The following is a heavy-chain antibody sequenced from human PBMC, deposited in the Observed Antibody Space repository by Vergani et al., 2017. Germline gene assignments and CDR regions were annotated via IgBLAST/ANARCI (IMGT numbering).Heavy chain of an antibody. CDR2: INPNKGGT. Sequence: QVQLVQSGAEVKKPGASVKVSCKASGYTFTGYYMHWVRQPPGQGLEWMGWINPNKGGTNYAQKFQGRVTMTRDTSISTAYMELSRLRSDDPAVYYCARGYYYDSSGYYYGGGHFDYWGQGTLVTVSS. V-gene: IGHV1-2*02. CDR1: GYTFTGYY. CDR3: ARGYYYDSSGYYYGGGHFDY. D-gene: IGHD3-22*01. J-gene: IGHJ4*02.